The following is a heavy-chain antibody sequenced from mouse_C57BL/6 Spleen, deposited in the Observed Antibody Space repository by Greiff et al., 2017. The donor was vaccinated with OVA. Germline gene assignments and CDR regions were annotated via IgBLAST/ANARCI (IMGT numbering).Heavy chain of an antibody. Sequence: QVQLQQPGAELVKPGASVKLSCKASGYTFTSYWMQWVKQRPGQGLEWIGEIDPSDSYTNYNQKFKGKATLTVDTSSSTAYMQLSSLTSEDSAVYYCARTTVVANAMDYWGQGTSVTVSS. V-gene: IGHV1-50*01. CDR3: ARTTVVANAMDY. J-gene: IGHJ4*01. CDR2: IDPSDSYT. D-gene: IGHD1-1*01. CDR1: GYTFTSYW.